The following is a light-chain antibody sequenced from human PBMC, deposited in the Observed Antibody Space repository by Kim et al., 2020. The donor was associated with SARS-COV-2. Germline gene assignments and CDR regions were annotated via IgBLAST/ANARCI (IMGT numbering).Light chain of an antibody. CDR3: LQDYIYPWT. J-gene: IGKJ1*01. V-gene: IGKV1-6*01. CDR1: QGIRNS. Sequence: VSVGDRVSITCRASQGIRNSLGWYQQRPGKAPKLLISAASSLQSGVPSRFSGSGSGTDFTLTIDSLQPEDFATYYCLQDYIYPWTFGQGTKVDIK. CDR2: AAS.